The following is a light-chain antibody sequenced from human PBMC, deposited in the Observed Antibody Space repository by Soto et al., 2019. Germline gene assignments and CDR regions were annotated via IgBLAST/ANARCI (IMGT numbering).Light chain of an antibody. CDR2: ETS. CDR1: QSVNRW. Sequence: DIKITQSPSTLSASVGDRVPITCRASQSVNRWLAWYQQKPGKAPKLLIYETSSLESGVPSRFGGSGSGTEFTLTISSLQPDDFAIYYCQQYNSYSWTFGQGTKVDI. V-gene: IGKV1-5*03. J-gene: IGKJ1*01. CDR3: QQYNSYSWT.